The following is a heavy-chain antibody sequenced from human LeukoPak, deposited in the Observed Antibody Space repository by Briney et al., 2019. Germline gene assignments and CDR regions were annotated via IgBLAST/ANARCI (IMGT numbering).Heavy chain of an antibody. CDR1: GGSFSRYY. J-gene: IGHJ4*02. D-gene: IGHD3-22*01. V-gene: IGHV4-34*01. CDR2: INHSGST. CDR3: ARAYDSSGYYGSRFDY. Sequence: SETLSLTCAVYGGSFSRYYWSWIRQPPGKGLEWIGEINHSGSTNYNPSLKSRVTISVDTSKNQFSLKLSSVTAADTAVYYCARAYDSSGYYGSRFDYWGQGTLVTVSS.